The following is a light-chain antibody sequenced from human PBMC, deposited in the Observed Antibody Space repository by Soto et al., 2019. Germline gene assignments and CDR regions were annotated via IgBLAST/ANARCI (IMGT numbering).Light chain of an antibody. CDR3: QQDYNWPWT. Sequence: EVVPTQSPATLSVSPGERATLSCRASQSVSTSLAWYQQKPGQAPRLLIFVASTRATGIPARFSGSGSGTEFTLTISSLQSEDFAVYYCQQDYNWPWTFGQGTKVDIK. CDR2: VAS. V-gene: IGKV3-15*01. CDR1: QSVSTS. J-gene: IGKJ1*01.